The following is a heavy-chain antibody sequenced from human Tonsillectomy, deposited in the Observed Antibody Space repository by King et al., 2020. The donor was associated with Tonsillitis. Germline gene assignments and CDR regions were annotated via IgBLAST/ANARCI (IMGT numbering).Heavy chain of an antibody. V-gene: IGHV3-23*04. J-gene: IGHJ4*02. Sequence: VQLVESGGGLVQPGGSLRLSCAASAFTFNIYAMTWVRQAPGKGLEWVATISGSGASTYYSDSVKGRFTISRDNSKNTLYLPMNSLRAEDTAIYYCAKEADGDFSFGYWGQGTLVTVSS. CDR3: AKEADGDFSFGY. CDR2: ISGSGAST. D-gene: IGHD4-17*01. CDR1: AFTFNIYA.